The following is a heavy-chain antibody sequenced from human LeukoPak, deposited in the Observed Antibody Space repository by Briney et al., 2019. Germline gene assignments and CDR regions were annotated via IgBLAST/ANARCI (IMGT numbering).Heavy chain of an antibody. V-gene: IGHV5-51*01. D-gene: IGHD2/OR15-2a*01. J-gene: IGHJ6*03. CDR2: IYPGDSDT. CDR3: ARPALYCISTVRPPYMDV. Sequence: RESLQISSKASGYTFTVDWIGWVRHTPGKDLEGLGVIYPGDSDTKYNAPSHGQVTISADKSISTAYLQWSSLKASDTATYYCARPALYCISTVRPPYMDVWGKGTTVTVSS. CDR1: GYTFTVDW.